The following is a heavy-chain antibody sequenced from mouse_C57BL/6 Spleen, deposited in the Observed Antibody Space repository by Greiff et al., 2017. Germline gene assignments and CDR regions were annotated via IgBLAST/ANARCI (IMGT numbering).Heavy chain of an antibody. CDR1: GFTFSDYG. CDR3: AKGSFAY. CDR2: ISSGSSTI. Sequence: EVHLVEPGGGLVKPGGSLKLSCAASGFTFSDYGMHWVRQAPEKGLEWVAYISSGSSTIYYADTVKGRFTISRDTAKNTLFLQMTSLTSEDTAVYYCAKGSFAYWGQGTLVTVSA. V-gene: IGHV5-17*01. J-gene: IGHJ3*01.